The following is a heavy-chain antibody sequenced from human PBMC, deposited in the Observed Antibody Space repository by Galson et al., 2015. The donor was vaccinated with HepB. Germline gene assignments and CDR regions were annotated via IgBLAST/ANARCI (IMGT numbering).Heavy chain of an antibody. V-gene: IGHV4-34*01. D-gene: IGHD2-15*01. CDR2: INHSGST. J-gene: IGHJ4*02. Sequence: ETLSLTCAVYGGSFSGYYRSWIRQPPGKGLEWIGEINHSGSTNYNPSLKSRVTISVDTSKNQFSLKLSSVTAADTAVYYCARGEKRYCSGGSCYPLGYWGQGTLVTVSS. CDR3: ARGEKRYCSGGSCYPLGY. CDR1: GGSFSGYY.